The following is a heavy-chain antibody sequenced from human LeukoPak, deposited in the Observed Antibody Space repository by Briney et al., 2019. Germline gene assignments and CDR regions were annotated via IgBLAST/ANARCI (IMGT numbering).Heavy chain of an antibody. CDR2: MYSSGST. Sequence: GGSLRLSCAGSGFTVRSNYMTWVRQAPGKGLEWVSIMYSSGSTYYADSVRGRFAISRDNAKNSLSLQMNSLRVEDTAVYYCARDRDCGDGGCYPHFDYWGQGVRVTVSS. D-gene: IGHD2-15*01. J-gene: IGHJ4*02. V-gene: IGHV3-53*01. CDR3: ARDRDCGDGGCYPHFDY. CDR1: GFTVRSNY.